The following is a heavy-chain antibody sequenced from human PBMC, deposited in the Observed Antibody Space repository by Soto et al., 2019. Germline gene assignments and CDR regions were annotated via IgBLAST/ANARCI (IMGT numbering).Heavy chain of an antibody. CDR3: ASVYSSGWYEFDY. J-gene: IGHJ4*02. Sequence: GASVKVSCKASGGTFSSYAISWVRQAPGQGLEWMGGITPIFGTANYAQKFQGRVTITADESTSTAYMELSSLRSEDTAVYYCASVYSSGWYEFDYWGQGTLVTVSS. V-gene: IGHV1-69*13. D-gene: IGHD6-19*01. CDR2: ITPIFGTA. CDR1: GGTFSSYA.